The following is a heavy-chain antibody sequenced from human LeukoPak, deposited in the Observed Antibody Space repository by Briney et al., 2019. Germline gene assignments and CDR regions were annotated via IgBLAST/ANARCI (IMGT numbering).Heavy chain of an antibody. CDR2: MNPNSGNT. D-gene: IGHD2-2*01. V-gene: IGHV1-8*01. Sequence: ASVKVSCKASGYTFTSYDINWVRQATGQGLEWMGWMNPNSGNTGYAQKFQGRVTMTRNTSISTAYMELSSLRSEDTAVYYCARGRCSSTSCYYYYYYGMDVWGQGTTDTVSS. J-gene: IGHJ6*02. CDR3: ARGRCSSTSCYYYYYYGMDV. CDR1: GYTFTSYD.